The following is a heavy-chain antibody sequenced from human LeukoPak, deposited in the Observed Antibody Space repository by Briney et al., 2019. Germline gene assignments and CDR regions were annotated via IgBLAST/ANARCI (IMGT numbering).Heavy chain of an antibody. CDR3: ARDLGPQQLLAVVPMDV. J-gene: IGHJ6*02. CDR1: GFTFSSYS. Sequence: GGSLRLSCAASGFTFSSYSMNWVRQAPGKGLEWVSSISSSSSYIYYADSVKGRFTISRDNAKNSLYLQMNSLRAEDTAVYYCARDLGPQQLLAVVPMDVWGQGTTVTVSS. V-gene: IGHV3-21*01. CDR2: ISSSSSYI. D-gene: IGHD6-13*01.